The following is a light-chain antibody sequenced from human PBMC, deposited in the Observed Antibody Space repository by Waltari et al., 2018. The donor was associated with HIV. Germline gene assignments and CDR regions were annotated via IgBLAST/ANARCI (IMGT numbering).Light chain of an antibody. J-gene: IGKJ5*01. Sequence: IVMTQSPDFLAVSVGERATIHCKSSQSVLYTSNNKNYLACYQVKPGQPPQLLIYWASTRASGVPDRFSGSGSGTNFTLTISSLQAADVAIYYCQQYYNALPITFGQGTRLEI. CDR3: QQYYNALPIT. CDR1: QSVLYTSNNKNY. V-gene: IGKV4-1*01. CDR2: WAS.